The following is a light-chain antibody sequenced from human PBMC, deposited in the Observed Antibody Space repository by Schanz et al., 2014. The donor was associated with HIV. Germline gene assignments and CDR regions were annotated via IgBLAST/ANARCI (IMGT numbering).Light chain of an antibody. Sequence: QSALTQPASVSGSPGQSISISCTGTSGDVGSYNYVSWYQQHPDKAPKLMIYDVSNRPSGVSNRFSGSKSGNTASLTISGLQAEDEADYYCLSYTSSNTWVFGGGTKLTVL. V-gene: IGLV2-14*01. CDR2: DVS. J-gene: IGLJ3*02. CDR1: SGDVGSYNY. CDR3: LSYTSSNTWV.